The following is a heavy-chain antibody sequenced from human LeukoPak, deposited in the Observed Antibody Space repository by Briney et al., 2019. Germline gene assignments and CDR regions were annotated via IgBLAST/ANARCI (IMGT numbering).Heavy chain of an antibody. CDR2: ISTSSSYI. CDR1: GFTFSIYS. J-gene: IGHJ4*02. CDR3: AREGREAVAGTVDY. Sequence: GGSLRLSCAASGFTFSIYSMNWVREAPGKGLEWVSSISTSSSYIYYADSVKGRFTIYRGNAKNSLFLQMKNLRVEDTDVYYCAREGREAVAGTVDYWGQGTLVTVSS. D-gene: IGHD6-19*01. V-gene: IGHV3-21*06.